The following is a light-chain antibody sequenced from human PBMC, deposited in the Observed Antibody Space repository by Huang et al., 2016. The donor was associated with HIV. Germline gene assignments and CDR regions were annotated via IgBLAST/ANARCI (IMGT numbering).Light chain of an antibody. J-gene: IGKJ1*01. CDR3: QQYGSSSWT. CDR2: GAS. V-gene: IGKV3-20*01. CDR1: QTISSSY. Sequence: EIVLTQSPGTLSLSPGERATLSCRAGQTISSSYLAWYQHKPGQAPSLLIYGASNRATGSPDSFSGSVSGTDFTLTISRLDPEEFAVYYCQQYGSSSWTFGQGTKVEIK.